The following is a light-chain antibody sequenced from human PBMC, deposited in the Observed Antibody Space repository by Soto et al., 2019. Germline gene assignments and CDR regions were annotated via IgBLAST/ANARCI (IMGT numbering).Light chain of an antibody. CDR3: QQRNYWQVT. J-gene: IGKJ5*01. CDR2: DIS. CDR1: QSVSSY. V-gene: IGKV3-11*01. Sequence: EIVLTQSPGTLSLSPGEGGTLSCRASQSVSSYLAWYQQKPGQAPRLLIYDISNRATGIPARFSGSGSGTDFTLTISSLEPEDFAVYYCQQRNYWQVTFGQVTRLESK.